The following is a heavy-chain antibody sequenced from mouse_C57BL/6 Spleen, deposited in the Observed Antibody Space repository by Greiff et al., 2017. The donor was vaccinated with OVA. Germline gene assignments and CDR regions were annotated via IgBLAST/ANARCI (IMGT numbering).Heavy chain of an antibody. V-gene: IGHV14-1*01. CDR3: TTLQLRLLEAWFAY. CDR1: GFNIKDYY. CDR2: IDPEDGDT. J-gene: IGHJ3*01. Sequence: EVKLMESGAELVRPGASVKLSCTASGFNIKDYYMHWVKQRPEQGLEWIGRIDPEDGDTEYAPKFQGKATMTADTSSNTAYLQLSSLTSEDTAVYYCTTLQLRLLEAWFAYWGQGTLVTVSA. D-gene: IGHD3-2*02.